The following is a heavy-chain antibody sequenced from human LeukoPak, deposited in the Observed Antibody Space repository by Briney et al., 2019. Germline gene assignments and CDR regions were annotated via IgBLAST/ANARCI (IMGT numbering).Heavy chain of an antibody. CDR1: GFSFNRYA. CDR3: AKEASSSFDY. J-gene: IGHJ4*02. Sequence: PGGSLRLSCAASGFSFNRYAMSWVRQAPGKGLEWVSAVSGGAGSTNYADSVKGRFTISRDNSKNTLYLQMNSLRAEDTAVYYCAKEASSSFDYWGQGTLVTVSS. V-gene: IGHV3-23*01. CDR2: VSGGAGST. D-gene: IGHD6-6*01.